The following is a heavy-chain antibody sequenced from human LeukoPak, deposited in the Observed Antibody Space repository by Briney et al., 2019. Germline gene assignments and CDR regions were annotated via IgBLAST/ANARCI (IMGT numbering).Heavy chain of an antibody. J-gene: IGHJ4*02. CDR1: GFTFSSYS. CDR2: ISSASTYI. V-gene: IGHV3-21*01. Sequence: GESLRLSCAASGFTFSSYSMNCVRQAPGKGPEWVSSISSASTYIYYADSVKGRFTISRDNAKNSLYLQMNSLRAEDTAMYYCARLVWDTTMADGDIDSWGQGTLLIVSS. CDR3: ARLVWDTTMADGDIDS. D-gene: IGHD5-18*01.